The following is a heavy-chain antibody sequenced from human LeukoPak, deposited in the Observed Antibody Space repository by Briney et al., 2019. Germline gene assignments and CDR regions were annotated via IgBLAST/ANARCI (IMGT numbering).Heavy chain of an antibody. Sequence: SETLSLTCTVSGGSISSGSYYLSWIRHPAGKGLEWIGRIYTSGSTNYNPSLKSRVTISVDTSKNQFSLKLSSVTAADTAVYYCASQKSWLQSTVDYWGQGTLVTVSS. CDR2: IYTSGST. D-gene: IGHD5-24*01. V-gene: IGHV4-61*02. J-gene: IGHJ4*02. CDR3: ASQKSWLQSTVDY. CDR1: GGSISSGSYY.